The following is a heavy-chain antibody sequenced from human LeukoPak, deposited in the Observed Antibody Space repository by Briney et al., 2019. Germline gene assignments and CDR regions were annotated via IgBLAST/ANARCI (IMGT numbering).Heavy chain of an antibody. D-gene: IGHD2-15*01. CDR3: ARAQVVVAATHFVWFDP. CDR2: IYHSGST. V-gene: IGHV4-30-2*01. Sequence: SETLSLTCAVSGGSISSGGYSWSWIRQPPGKGLEWIGYIYHSGSTYYNPSLKSRVTISVDRSKNQFSLKLSSVTAADTAVYYCARAQVVVAATHFVWFDPWGQGTLVTVSS. J-gene: IGHJ5*02. CDR1: GGSISSGGYS.